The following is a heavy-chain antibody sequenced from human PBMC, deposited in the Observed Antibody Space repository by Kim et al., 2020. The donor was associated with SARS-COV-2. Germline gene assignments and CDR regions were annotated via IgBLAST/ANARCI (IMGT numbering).Heavy chain of an antibody. CDR3: ARGVGPSTVTTVLGNAFDI. V-gene: IGHV3-13*01. CDR1: GFTFSSYD. CDR2: IGIAGDT. D-gene: IGHD4-17*01. Sequence: GGSLRLSCAASGFTFSSYDMHWVRQATGKGLEWVSAIGIAGDTYYPGSVKGRFTISRENAKNSLYLQMNSLRAGDTAVYYCARGVGPSTVTTVLGNAFDIWGQGTMVTVSS. J-gene: IGHJ3*02.